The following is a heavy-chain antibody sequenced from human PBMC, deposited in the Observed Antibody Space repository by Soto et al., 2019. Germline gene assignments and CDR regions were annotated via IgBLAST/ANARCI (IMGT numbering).Heavy chain of an antibody. CDR2: ISAYNGNT. Sequence: GASVKVSCKASGYTFTSYYMHWVRQAPGQGLEWMGWISAYNGNTNYAQKLQGRVTMTTDTSTSTAYMELRSLRSDDTAVYYCARDPTIFSNSQYFDWLANGYYYYGMDVWGQGTTVTVSS. V-gene: IGHV1-18*04. J-gene: IGHJ6*02. CDR3: ARDPTIFSNSQYFDWLANGYYYYGMDV. CDR1: GYTFTSYY. D-gene: IGHD3-9*01.